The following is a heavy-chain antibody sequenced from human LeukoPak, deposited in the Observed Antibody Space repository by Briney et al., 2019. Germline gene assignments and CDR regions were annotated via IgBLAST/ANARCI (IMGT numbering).Heavy chain of an antibody. J-gene: IGHJ3*02. CDR2: IYYSGST. CDR1: GGSISSSSYY. D-gene: IGHD3-10*01. CDR3: ASITMVRGVILGDFDAFDI. Sequence: SETLSLTCTVSGGSISSSSYYWGWIRQPPGKGLEWIGSIYYSGSTYYNPSLKSRVTISVGTSKNQFSLKLSSVTAADTAVYYCASITMVRGVILGDFDAFDIWGQGTMVTVSS. V-gene: IGHV4-39*01.